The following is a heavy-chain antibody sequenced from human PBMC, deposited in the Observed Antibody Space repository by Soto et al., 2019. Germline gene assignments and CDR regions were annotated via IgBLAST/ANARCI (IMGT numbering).Heavy chain of an antibody. CDR2: IDAGNGNT. J-gene: IGHJ6*02. Sequence: ASVKVSCKASGYTFTSYAMHWVRQAPGQTLERMGWIDAGNGNTKSSQKFQGRVSITRDTSASAAYMELSSLRSEDTAVYYCARGVGSLWLYYGLDVWGQGTTVTVSS. CDR3: ARGVGSLWLYYGLDV. V-gene: IGHV1-3*01. CDR1: GYTFTSYA. D-gene: IGHD3-16*01.